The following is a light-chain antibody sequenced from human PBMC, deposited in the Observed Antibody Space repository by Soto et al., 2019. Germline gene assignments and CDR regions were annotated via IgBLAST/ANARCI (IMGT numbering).Light chain of an antibody. CDR3: SSYPRTSTLDV. V-gene: IGLV2-14*03. CDR1: SSDIGGYNY. CDR2: DVS. J-gene: IGLJ1*01. Sequence: QSALTQPASVSGSPGQSITLSCTGTSSDIGGYNYVSWYQQLPGKVPKLIIYDVSNRPSGVSDRFSASKSGNAASLTISARQAEEEADYYCSSYPRTSTLDVFGTGTKLTVL.